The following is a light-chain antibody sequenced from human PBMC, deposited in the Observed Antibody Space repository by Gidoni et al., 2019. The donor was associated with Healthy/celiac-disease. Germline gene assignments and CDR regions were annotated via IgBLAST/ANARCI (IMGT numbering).Light chain of an antibody. Sequence: DIQMTQSPSSLSASVGDRVTITSRASQSISSYLNWYQQKPGKAPKLLICAASSLQSGVPSRFSGSGSGTDFTLTISSLQPEDFATYYCQQSYSTPWTFGQGTKVEIK. V-gene: IGKV1-39*01. CDR3: QQSYSTPWT. J-gene: IGKJ1*01. CDR1: QSISSY. CDR2: AAS.